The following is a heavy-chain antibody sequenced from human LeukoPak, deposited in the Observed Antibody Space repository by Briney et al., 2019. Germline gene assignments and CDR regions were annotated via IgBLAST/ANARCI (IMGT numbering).Heavy chain of an antibody. CDR1: GLTFSNAW. V-gene: IGHV3-15*01. CDR2: IKSKTDGGTT. D-gene: IGHD6-19*01. Sequence: PGGSLRLSCAASGLTFSNAWMSWVRQAPGKRLEWVGRIKSKTDGGTTDYAAPVKGRFTISRDDSKNTLYLQMNSLKTEDTAVYYCTTDHSSGCYVTFDSVDSWGQRTLVTVSS. CDR3: TTDHSSGCYVTFDSVDS. J-gene: IGHJ4*02.